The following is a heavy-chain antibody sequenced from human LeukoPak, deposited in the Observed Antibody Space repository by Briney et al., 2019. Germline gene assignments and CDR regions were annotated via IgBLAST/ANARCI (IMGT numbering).Heavy chain of an antibody. D-gene: IGHD2-21*02. V-gene: IGHV3-23*01. CDR3: AKAVDDYFFDY. Sequence: GGSQRLSCAASGFTFNTYAMSWVRQAPGKGLEWVSGIGGSGSSTYYAESVKGRFTISRDNSKNTLYLQMNSLRAEDTAAYYCAKAVDDYFFDYWGQGTLVTVSS. CDR2: IGGSGSST. CDR1: GFTFNTYA. J-gene: IGHJ4*02.